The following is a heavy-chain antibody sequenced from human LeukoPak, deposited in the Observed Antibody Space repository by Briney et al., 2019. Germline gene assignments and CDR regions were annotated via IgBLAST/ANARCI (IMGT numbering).Heavy chain of an antibody. V-gene: IGHV3-30*12. D-gene: IGHD3-3*01. Sequence: GGSLRLSCAASGFTFNSYGLHWVRQAPGKGLEWVAFIYYDGRNKYYTDSVKGRFTISRDNAKNSLYLQMNSLRAEDTAVYYCARDSAPYDFWSGYSDWGQGTLVTVSS. J-gene: IGHJ4*02. CDR1: GFTFNSYG. CDR3: ARDSAPYDFWSGYSD. CDR2: IYYDGRNK.